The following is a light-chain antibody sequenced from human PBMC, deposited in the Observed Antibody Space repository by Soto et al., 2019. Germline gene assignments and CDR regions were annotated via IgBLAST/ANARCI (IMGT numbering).Light chain of an antibody. Sequence: DIQMTQSPSSLSASVGDRVTITCRASQGIGTYLAWYQQKPGKVPKLLIYAASTLQSGVPSRFSGSRSGTDFTLIISSLQPEDVATNYCQKYNSNPRTFGQGPKVEIK. V-gene: IGKV1-27*01. CDR3: QKYNSNPRT. CDR2: AAS. CDR1: QGIGTY. J-gene: IGKJ1*01.